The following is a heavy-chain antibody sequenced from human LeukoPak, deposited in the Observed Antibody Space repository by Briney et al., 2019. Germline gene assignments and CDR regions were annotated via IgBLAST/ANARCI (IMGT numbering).Heavy chain of an antibody. D-gene: IGHD7-27*01. Sequence: ASETLSLTCTVSGYSISSGYYWGWIRQPPGKGLEWIGSIYHSGSTYYNPSLKSRVTISVDTSKNQFSLRLSSVTAADTAVYYCAMGMSYYYYMDVWGKGTTVTVSS. V-gene: IGHV4-38-2*02. CDR2: IYHSGST. CDR3: AMGMSYYYYMDV. J-gene: IGHJ6*03. CDR1: GYSISSGYY.